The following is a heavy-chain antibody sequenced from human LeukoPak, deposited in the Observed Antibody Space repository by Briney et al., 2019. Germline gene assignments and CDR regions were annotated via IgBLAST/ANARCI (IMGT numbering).Heavy chain of an antibody. V-gene: IGHV3-23*05. J-gene: IGHJ4*02. CDR3: AKFVASTIPGWFNDY. CDR1: EFIFSDYA. D-gene: IGHD6-19*01. CDR2: IDKTTYPT. Sequence: GGSLRLSCAASEFIFSDYAMGWVRQAPGKGLEWVSTIDKTTYPTFYADSVKGRFTISRDNSKNTLYLQMNSLRTEDTAVYFCAKFVASTIPGWFNDYWGQGILVTVSS.